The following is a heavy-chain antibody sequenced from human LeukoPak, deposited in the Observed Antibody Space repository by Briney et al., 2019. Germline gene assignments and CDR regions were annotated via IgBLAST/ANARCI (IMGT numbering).Heavy chain of an antibody. V-gene: IGHV4-59*08. CDR1: GVSISTFY. CDR2: IDDSGGT. J-gene: IGHJ3*01. Sequence: SETLSLTCTVSGVSISTFYWSWIRQPPGKGLEWIGYIDDSGGTFYNPSFKSRVTISVDPSRNQFSLKLSSVTAADTAVYYCATTLNNWNDGGAFDFWGQGTMVTVSS. CDR3: ATTLNNWNDGGAFDF. D-gene: IGHD1-1*01.